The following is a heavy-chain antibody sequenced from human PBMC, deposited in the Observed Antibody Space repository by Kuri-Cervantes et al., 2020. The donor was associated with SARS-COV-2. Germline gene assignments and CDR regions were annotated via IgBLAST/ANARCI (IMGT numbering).Heavy chain of an antibody. CDR2: ISSSSSYT. CDR3: ARESRYSFGFRGYFQH. CDR1: GFTFSDYY. J-gene: IGHJ1*01. D-gene: IGHD5-18*01. Sequence: GESLKISCAASGFTFSDYYMSWIRQAPGKGLEWVSYISSSSSYTNYADSVKGRFTISRDNAKNSLYLQMNSLRAEDTAVYYCARESRYSFGFRGYFQHWGQGTLVTVSS. V-gene: IGHV3-11*06.